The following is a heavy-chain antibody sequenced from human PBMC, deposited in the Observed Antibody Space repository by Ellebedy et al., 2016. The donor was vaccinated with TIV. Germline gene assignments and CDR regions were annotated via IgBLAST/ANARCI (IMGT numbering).Heavy chain of an antibody. CDR1: GYTFTSYG. CDR2: ISAYNGNT. D-gene: IGHD2-15*01. CDR3: ARVADDCSGGSCTEGGWFDP. Sequence: ASVKVSCKASGYTFTSYGISWVRQAPGQGLEWMGWISAYNGNTNYAQKLQGRVTMTTDTSTSTAYMELRSLRSDDTAVYYCARVADDCSGGSCTEGGWFDPWGQGTLVTVSS. V-gene: IGHV1-18*01. J-gene: IGHJ5*02.